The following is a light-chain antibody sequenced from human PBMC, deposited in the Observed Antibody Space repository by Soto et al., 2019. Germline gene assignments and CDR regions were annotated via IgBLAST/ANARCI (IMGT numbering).Light chain of an antibody. CDR1: QTFSFTY. CDR2: DAS. CDR3: QQYGSSPPYT. Sequence: EIVLTQSPGTLSLSPGESATLSCRASQTFSFTYLAWYQQKPGQAPRLLIYDASIRATGIPDRFSGSGSGTYFTLTISRLEPEDFAVYYCQQYGSSPPYTFGQGTKLEIK. J-gene: IGKJ2*01. V-gene: IGKV3-20*01.